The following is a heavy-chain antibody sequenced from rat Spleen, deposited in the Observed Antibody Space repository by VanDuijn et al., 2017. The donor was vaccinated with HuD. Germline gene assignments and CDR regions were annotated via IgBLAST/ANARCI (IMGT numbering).Heavy chain of an antibody. V-gene: IGHV4-2*01. CDR2: INKDSRTI. CDR3: VRERFGVEG. D-gene: IGHD4-3*01. J-gene: IGHJ2*01. CDR1: GFNFNDYW. Sequence: EVKLVESGGGLVQPGRSLKLSCAASGFNFNDYWMGWVRQAPGKGLEWIGEINKDSRTIKYSPSLKDKFTISRENAQNTLYLQMSKLGSEDTAIYYCVRERFGVEGWGQGVMVTVSS.